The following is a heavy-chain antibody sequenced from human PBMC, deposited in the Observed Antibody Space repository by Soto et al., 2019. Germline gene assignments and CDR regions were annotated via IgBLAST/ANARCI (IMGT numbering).Heavy chain of an antibody. CDR2: ISDSGRYT. CDR1: RFIFSSRA. CDR3: AREAKGRTVTTRFDF. V-gene: IGHV3-23*01. J-gene: IGHJ4*01. Sequence: PGGSLRLSCAASRFIFSSRAMNWVRQAPGKGLEWVSGISDSGRYTYYADSVKGRFTISRDNSKNTLYLQMNSLRAEDTAVYFCAREAKGRTVTTRFDFWGHVALVTFSS. D-gene: IGHD4-17*01.